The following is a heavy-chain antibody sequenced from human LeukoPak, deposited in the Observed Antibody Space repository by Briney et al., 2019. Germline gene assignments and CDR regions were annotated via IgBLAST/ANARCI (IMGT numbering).Heavy chain of an antibody. Sequence: ASVKVSCKASGYTFTGYYMHWVRQAPGQGLEWMGIINPSGGSTSYAQKFQGRVTMTRDTSTSTVYMELSSLRSEDTAVYYCAISDKGLLRPFDYWGQGTLVTVSS. CDR1: GYTFTGYY. D-gene: IGHD2-21*01. CDR3: AISDKGLLRPFDY. CDR2: INPSGGST. V-gene: IGHV1-46*01. J-gene: IGHJ4*02.